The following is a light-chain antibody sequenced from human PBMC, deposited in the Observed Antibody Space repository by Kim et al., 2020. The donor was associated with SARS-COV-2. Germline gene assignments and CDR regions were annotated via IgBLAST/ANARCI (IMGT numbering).Light chain of an antibody. CDR1: KLGAKY. CDR3: QAWDNSAVV. J-gene: IGLJ2*01. CDR2: QDS. Sequence: SYELTQPPSVSVSPGQTASITCSGDKLGAKYACWYQQKPGQSPVLVIYQDSKRPSGIPERFSGSNSGNTATLTISGTQAMDEADYYCQAWDNSAVVFGGGTQLPS. V-gene: IGLV3-1*01.